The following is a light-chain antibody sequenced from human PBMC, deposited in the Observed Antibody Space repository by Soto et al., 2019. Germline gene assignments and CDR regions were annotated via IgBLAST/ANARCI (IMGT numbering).Light chain of an antibody. CDR2: GNS. V-gene: IGLV1-40*01. Sequence: QSALTQPPSVSGAPGQRVTISCTGSSSNIGAGYDVHWYQQLPGTAPKLLIYGNSNRPSGVPDRFSGSKSGTSASLAITGLQAEDEADYYCQSYDSSLTPYVFGTGNKLTVL. CDR1: SSNIGAGYD. CDR3: QSYDSSLTPYV. J-gene: IGLJ1*01.